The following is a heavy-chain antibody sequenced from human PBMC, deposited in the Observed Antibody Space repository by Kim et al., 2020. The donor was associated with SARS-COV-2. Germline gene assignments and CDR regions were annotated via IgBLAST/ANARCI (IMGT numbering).Heavy chain of an antibody. D-gene: IGHD4-17*01. CDR3: AKGGDYGDFEGNFDS. V-gene: IGHV3-23*01. J-gene: IGHJ4*02. Sequence: ADSAKGRFTVSRDNFKNTLFLQMNSLRPADTAVYYCAKGGDYGDFEGNFDSWGQGTLVTVSS.